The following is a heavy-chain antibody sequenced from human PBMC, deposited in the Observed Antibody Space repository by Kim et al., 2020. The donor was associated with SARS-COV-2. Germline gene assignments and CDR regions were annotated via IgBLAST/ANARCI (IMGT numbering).Heavy chain of an antibody. D-gene: IGHD6-13*01. V-gene: IGHV4-4*02. Sequence: PSLKSRVTISVDKSKNQFSLKLSSVTAADTAVYYCARRRIAAAGTGGFDYWGQGTLVTVSS. J-gene: IGHJ4*02. CDR3: ARRRIAAAGTGGFDY.